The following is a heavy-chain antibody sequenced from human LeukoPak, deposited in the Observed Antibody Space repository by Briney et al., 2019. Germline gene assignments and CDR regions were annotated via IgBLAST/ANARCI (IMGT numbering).Heavy chain of an antibody. D-gene: IGHD3-22*01. V-gene: IGHV1-69*04. Sequence: ASVKVSCKASGGTFSSYAISWVRQAPGQGLEWMGRIIPIFGIANYAQKFQGRVTITADKSTSTAHMELSSLRSEDTAVYYCARGDDSSAPDWFDPWGQGTLVTVSS. CDR1: GGTFSSYA. J-gene: IGHJ5*02. CDR3: ARGDDSSAPDWFDP. CDR2: IIPIFGIA.